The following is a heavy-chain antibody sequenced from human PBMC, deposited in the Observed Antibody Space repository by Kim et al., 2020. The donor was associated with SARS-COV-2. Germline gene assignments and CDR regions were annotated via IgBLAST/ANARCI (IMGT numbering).Heavy chain of an antibody. CDR2: IYSGGST. CDR3: ARDRPNSLEYDSSGYYYTDAFDV. D-gene: IGHD3-22*01. CDR1: GFTVSSNY. Sequence: GGSLRLSCAASGFTVSSNYMSWVRQSPGKGLEWVSVIYSGGSTYYADSVKGRFTISRDNSKNTLYLQMNSLRAEDTAVYYCARDRPNSLEYDSSGYYYTDAFDVWGQGTMVTVSS. J-gene: IGHJ3*01. V-gene: IGHV3-53*01.